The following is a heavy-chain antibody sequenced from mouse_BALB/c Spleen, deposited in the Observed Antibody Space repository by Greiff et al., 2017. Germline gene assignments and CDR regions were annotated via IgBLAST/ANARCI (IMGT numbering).Heavy chain of an antibody. D-gene: IGHD1-2*01. CDR3: TTLYYGSNFDV. J-gene: IGHJ1*01. CDR2: IRLKSNNYAT. CDR1: GFTFSNYW. V-gene: IGHV6-6*02. Sequence: EVKLMESGGGLVQPGGSMKLSCVASGFTFSNYWMNWVRQSPEKGLEWVAEIRLKSNNYATHYAESVKGRFTISRDDSKSSVYLQMNNLRAEDTGIYYCTTLYYGSNFDVWGAGTTVTVSS.